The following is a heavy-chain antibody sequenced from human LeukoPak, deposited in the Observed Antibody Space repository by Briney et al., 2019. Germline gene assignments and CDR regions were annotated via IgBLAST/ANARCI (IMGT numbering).Heavy chain of an antibody. J-gene: IGHJ4*02. D-gene: IGHD5-18*01. V-gene: IGHV1-46*01. CDR3: ARGGLQLLAPLDY. CDR1: GYTFTSYY. CDR2: INPSAGST. Sequence: ASVNVSCKASGYTFTSYYMHWVRQAPGQGLEWMGIINPSAGSTSYTQKFQGRVTMTRDTSTSTVYMELSSLRSEDTAVYYCARGGLQLLAPLDYWGQGTLVTVSS.